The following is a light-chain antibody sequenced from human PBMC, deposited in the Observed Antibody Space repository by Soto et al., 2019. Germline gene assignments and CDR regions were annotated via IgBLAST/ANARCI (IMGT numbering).Light chain of an antibody. CDR1: SNDVGSYNY. CDR3: SSYTTITTLV. J-gene: IGLJ1*01. V-gene: IGLV2-14*01. CDR2: DDS. Sequence: QSALTQPASVSGSPGQSITISCTGTSNDVGSYNYVSWYQQHPGKAPKLMNYDDSNQHSGVSNHFSGSKSGNTASLTISWLQAEDEADYYCSSYTTITTLVFGTGTKVTVL.